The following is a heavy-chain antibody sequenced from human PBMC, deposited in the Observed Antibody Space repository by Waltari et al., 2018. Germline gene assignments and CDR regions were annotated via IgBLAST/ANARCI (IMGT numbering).Heavy chain of an antibody. D-gene: IGHD4-17*01. CDR1: GGSISSYY. V-gene: IGHV4-59*01. Sequence: QVQLQESGPGLVKPSETLSLTCTVSGGSISSYYWSWIRQPPGKGLEWIGYIYYTGSTNYNPSLKSRVTISVDTSKNQFSLKLSSVSAADTAVYYCATDRGLRSGAFDIWGQGTMVTVSS. CDR2: IYYTGST. CDR3: ATDRGLRSGAFDI. J-gene: IGHJ3*02.